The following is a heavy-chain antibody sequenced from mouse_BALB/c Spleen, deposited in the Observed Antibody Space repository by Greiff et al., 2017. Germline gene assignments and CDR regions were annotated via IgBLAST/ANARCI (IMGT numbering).Heavy chain of an antibody. Sequence: EVQRVESGGGLVQPGGSRKLSCAASGFTFSSFGMHWVRQAPEKGLEWVAYISSGSSTIYYADTVKGRFTISRDNPKNTLFLQMTSLRSEDTAMYYCARWSNSHAMDYWGQGTSVTVSS. CDR3: ARWSNSHAMDY. V-gene: IGHV5-17*02. CDR1: GFTFSSFG. D-gene: IGHD2-5*01. J-gene: IGHJ4*01. CDR2: ISSGSSTI.